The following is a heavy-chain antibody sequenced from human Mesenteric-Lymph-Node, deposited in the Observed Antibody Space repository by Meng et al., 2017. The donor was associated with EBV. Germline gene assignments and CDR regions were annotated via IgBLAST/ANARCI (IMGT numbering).Heavy chain of an antibody. D-gene: IGHD4-17*01. CDR2: ISSSGEYI. CDR3: ARDSAAATIGDYLGWFDP. CDR1: GLTFSRYT. V-gene: IGHV3-21*01. Sequence: EVQLVESGGGLAMLAGALRVSWLVSGLTFSRYTMYWVRQAPGGGLEWVSSISSSGEYIYYTDSVKGRFTISRDNARKSLYLQMNSLRAEYTAIYYCARDSAAATIGDYLGWFDPSDQGPLVTVSS. J-gene: IGHJ5*02.